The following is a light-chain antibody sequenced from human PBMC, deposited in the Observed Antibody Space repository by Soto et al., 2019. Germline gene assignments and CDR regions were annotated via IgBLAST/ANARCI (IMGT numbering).Light chain of an antibody. CDR3: QQYGSPPIT. CDR2: GAS. V-gene: IGKV3-15*01. CDR1: QSVGNN. J-gene: IGKJ5*01. Sequence: EIVMTQSPATLSVSPGERATLSCRASQSVGNNLAWYQQKPGQAPRLLIHGASIRATGVPARFSGSGSGTDFTLTISRLEPEDFAVYYCQQYGSPPITFGQGTRLEIK.